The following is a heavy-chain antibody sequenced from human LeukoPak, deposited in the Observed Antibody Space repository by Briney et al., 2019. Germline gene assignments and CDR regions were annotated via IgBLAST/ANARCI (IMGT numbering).Heavy chain of an antibody. V-gene: IGHV1-2*02. CDR1: GYTFTGYY. CDR2: INPNSGGT. CDR3: ARADGIFDDVWGSYRYFVFDY. D-gene: IGHD3-16*02. J-gene: IGHJ4*02. Sequence: ASVKVSCKASGYTFTGYYMHWVRQAPGQGLEWMGWINPNSGGTNYAQKFQGRVTMTRGTSISTAYMELSRLRSDDTAVYYCARADGIFDDVWGSYRYFVFDYWGQGTLVTVSS.